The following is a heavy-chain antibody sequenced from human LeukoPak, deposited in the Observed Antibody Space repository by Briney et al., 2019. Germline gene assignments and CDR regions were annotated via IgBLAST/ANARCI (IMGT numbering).Heavy chain of an antibody. V-gene: IGHV3-23*01. CDR2: ITGKGDIT. CDR1: GFTFSSYA. D-gene: IGHD3-9*01. J-gene: IGHJ5*02. Sequence: QAGGSLRLSCAASGFTFSSYAMSWVRQAPGKGLEWVSVITGKGDITYYADSVKGRFTISRDNSKNTLYLQMNRLKAEDTAVYYCAKGRVYDILTGSPWGQGTLVTVSS. CDR3: AKGRVYDILTGSP.